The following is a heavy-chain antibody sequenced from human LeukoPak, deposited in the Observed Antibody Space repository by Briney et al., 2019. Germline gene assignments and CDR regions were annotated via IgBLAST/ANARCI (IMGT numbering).Heavy chain of an antibody. V-gene: IGHV1-18*01. CDR2: IIAYNGNT. CDR3: VRAPGYCSSTSCPGDAFDI. CDR1: GYTFTSYG. J-gene: IGHJ3*02. Sequence: GASVKVSCKASGYTFTSYGFNWVRQAPGQGLEWMGWIIAYNGNTNYAQKLQGRVTMTTDTSTSSAYMELRSLRSDDTAVHYCVRAPGYCSSTSCPGDAFDIWGQGTMVTVSS. D-gene: IGHD2-2*01.